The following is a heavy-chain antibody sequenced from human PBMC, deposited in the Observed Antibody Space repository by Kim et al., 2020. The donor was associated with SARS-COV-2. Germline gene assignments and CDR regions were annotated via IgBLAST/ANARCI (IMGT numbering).Heavy chain of an antibody. V-gene: IGHV3-53*01. D-gene: IGHD3-16*01. CDR2: IYSGGST. CDR1: GFTVSANY. CDR3: ARRRGPNWFDP. J-gene: IGHJ5*02. Sequence: GGSLRLSCAASGFTVSANYMSWVRQAPGKGLEWVSVIYSGGSTYYADSVKGRFTITRDNYKNTVYLQMNSLRAGDKAVYYCARRRGPNWFDPWGQGTLVTVSS.